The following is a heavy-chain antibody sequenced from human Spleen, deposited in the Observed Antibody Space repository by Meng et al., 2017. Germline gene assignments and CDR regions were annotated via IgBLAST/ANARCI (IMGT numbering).Heavy chain of an antibody. D-gene: IGHD6-13*01. CDR2: IKHSGST. CDR3: ARGGQQLVRF. CDR1: GGSFSDYY. Sequence: QVQLQQVGVGLLKASETLSVTCDVYGGSFSDYYWSWILQPPGKGLELIGEIKHSGSTNYNPSLKSRVTISVDTSKRHFSLKLSSVTAADTSVYYCARGGQQLVRFWGQGTLVTVSS. V-gene: IGHV4-34*01. J-gene: IGHJ4*02.